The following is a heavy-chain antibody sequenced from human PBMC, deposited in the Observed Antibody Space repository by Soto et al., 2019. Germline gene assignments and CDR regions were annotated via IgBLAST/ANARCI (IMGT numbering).Heavy chain of an antibody. V-gene: IGHV3-11*06. J-gene: IGHJ4*02. Sequence: QVQLVESGGGLVKPGGSLRLSCAASGFTFSDYYMSWIRQAPGKGLEWVSYISSSSSYTNYADSVKGRFTISRDNAKNSLYLQMNSLRAEDTAVYYCARRSGGINWNYGPEDYWGQGTLVTVSS. CDR2: ISSSSSYT. CDR3: ARRSGGINWNYGPEDY. CDR1: GFTFSDYY. D-gene: IGHD1-7*01.